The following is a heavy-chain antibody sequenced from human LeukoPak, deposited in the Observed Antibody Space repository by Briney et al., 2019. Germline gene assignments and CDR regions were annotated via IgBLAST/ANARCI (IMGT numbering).Heavy chain of an antibody. CDR2: IKQDGSEK. CDR1: RFTFSSYC. V-gene: IGHV3-7*01. Sequence: GGSLRLSCAASRFTFSSYCMSWVRQAPGKGLEWLANIKQDGSEKYYADPVKGRFTISRDNAKNLLYLQMNSLRADDPAVYYCARCEMGIGLITTNMDVWGKGNRVTVSS. J-gene: IGHJ6*03. D-gene: IGHD3-22*01. CDR3: ARCEMGIGLITTNMDV.